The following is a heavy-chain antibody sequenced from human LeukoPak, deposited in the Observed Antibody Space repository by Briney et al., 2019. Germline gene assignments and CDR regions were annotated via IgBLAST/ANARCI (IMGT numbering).Heavy chain of an antibody. CDR3: ARVRRDYYGMDV. V-gene: IGHV3-21*01. Sequence: GGSLRLSCAASAFSFSRYSMNWVRQAPGKGLECVSSISSSSSYIYYADSVKGRFTISRDNAKNSLYLQMNSLRAEDTAVYYCARVRRDYYGMDVWGQGTTVTVSS. CDR1: AFSFSRYS. CDR2: ISSSSSYI. J-gene: IGHJ6*02.